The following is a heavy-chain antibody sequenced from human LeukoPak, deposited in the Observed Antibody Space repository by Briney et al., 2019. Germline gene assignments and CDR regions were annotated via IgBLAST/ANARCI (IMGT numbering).Heavy chain of an antibody. Sequence: ASVKVSCKASGYTFTSYAMHWVRQAPGQRLEWMGWINAGNGNTKYSQKFQGRVTITRDTSASTAYMELSSLRSEDTAVYYCARTALSDYYYYGMDVWGQGTTVTVSS. J-gene: IGHJ6*02. CDR1: GYTFTSYA. CDR2: INAGNGNT. D-gene: IGHD3-16*01. CDR3: ARTALSDYYYYGMDV. V-gene: IGHV1-3*01.